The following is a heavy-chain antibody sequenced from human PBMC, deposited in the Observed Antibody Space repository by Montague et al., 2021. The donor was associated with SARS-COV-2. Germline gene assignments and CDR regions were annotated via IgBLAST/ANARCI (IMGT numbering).Heavy chain of an antibody. D-gene: IGHD3-9*01. Sequence: SLRLSCAASGFSFNANWMHWVRQAPGEGLVWVSGITGDGRNIEYADSVKGRFTISRDNAKNSMYLQMNSLRVEDTAVYYCATDRTVAPGYGFDPWGQGTLVTVSS. V-gene: IGHV3-74*03. CDR1: GFSFNANW. CDR3: ATDRTVAPGYGFDP. J-gene: IGHJ5*02. CDR2: ITGDGRNI.